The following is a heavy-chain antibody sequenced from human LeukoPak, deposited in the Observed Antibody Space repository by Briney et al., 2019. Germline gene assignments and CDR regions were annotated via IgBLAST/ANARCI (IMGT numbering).Heavy chain of an antibody. V-gene: IGHV3-21*01. J-gene: IGHJ4*02. CDR2: ISSSSSYI. CDR3: SRDHPFRYCSSTSCYAWDY. Sequence: GGSLRLSCAASGFTFSSYSMNWVRQAPGKGLEWVSSISSSSSYIYYADSVKGRFTISRDNAKISLYLQMNSLRAEDTAVYYCSRDHPFRYCSSTSCYAWDYWGQGTLVTVSS. D-gene: IGHD2-2*01. CDR1: GFTFSSYS.